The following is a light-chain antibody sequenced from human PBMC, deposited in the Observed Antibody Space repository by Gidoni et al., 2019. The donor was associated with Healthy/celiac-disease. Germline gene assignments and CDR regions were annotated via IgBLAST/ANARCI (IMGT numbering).Light chain of an antibody. J-gene: IGKJ1*01. CDR3: QQYNNWPQT. Sequence: IVMPQSPATLSVSPGERATLSCRASQSVSSNLAWYQQKPGQAPRRLIYGASTRSTGIPARCSGSGSGTEFTLTISSLQSEDFAVYYCQQYNNWPQTFGQGTKVEIK. CDR1: QSVSSN. CDR2: GAS. V-gene: IGKV3-15*01.